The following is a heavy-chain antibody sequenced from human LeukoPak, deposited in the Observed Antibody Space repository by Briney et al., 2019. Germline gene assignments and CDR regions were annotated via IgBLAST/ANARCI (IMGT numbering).Heavy chain of an antibody. V-gene: IGHV3-73*01. CDR1: GFTFSGSA. Sequence: GGSLKLSCAASGFTFSGSAMHWVRQASGKGLEWVGRIRNKANSYATAYSGSVKGRFTISRDDSKNTAYLQMNSLKTEDTAAYYCTRRSSDDSSGYYVHWGQGTLVTVSS. CDR3: TRRSSDDSSGYYVH. J-gene: IGHJ4*02. CDR2: IRNKANSYAT. D-gene: IGHD3-22*01.